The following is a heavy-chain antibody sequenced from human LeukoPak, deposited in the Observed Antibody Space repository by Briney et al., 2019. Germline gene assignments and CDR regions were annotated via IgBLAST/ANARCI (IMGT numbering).Heavy chain of an antibody. CDR1: GGTFSSYA. J-gene: IGHJ4*02. V-gene: IGHV1-69*13. Sequence: ASVKVSCKASGGTFSSYAISWVRQAPGQGLEWMGGIIPIFGTANYAQRFQGRVTITADESTSTAYMELSSLRSEDTAVYYCARARNVNYDFWSGSGVYFDYWGQGTLVTVSS. CDR2: IIPIFGTA. CDR3: ARARNVNYDFWSGSGVYFDY. D-gene: IGHD3-3*01.